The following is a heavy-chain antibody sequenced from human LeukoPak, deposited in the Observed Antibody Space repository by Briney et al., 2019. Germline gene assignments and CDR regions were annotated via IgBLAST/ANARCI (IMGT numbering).Heavy chain of an antibody. J-gene: IGHJ3*02. V-gene: IGHV4-59*08. CDR2: IYYSGST. Sequence: SETLSLTCTVSGGSITGYYWSWIRQPPGKGLEWIGYIYYSGSTSYNPSLKSRVTISLDTSKNQFSLKLRSVTAAAVYYCARPHSSGWYGGFDIWGQGTMVTVSS. CDR3: ARPHSSGWYGGFDI. D-gene: IGHD6-19*01. CDR1: GGSITGYY.